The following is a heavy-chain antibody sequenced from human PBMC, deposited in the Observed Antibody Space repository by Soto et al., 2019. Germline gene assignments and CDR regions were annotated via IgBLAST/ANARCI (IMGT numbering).Heavy chain of an antibody. Sequence: SETLSLTCAVYGGSFSGYYWSWIRQPPGKGLEWIGEINHSGSTNYNPSLKSRVTISVDTSKNQFSLKLSPVTAADTAVYYCARGRVLMVYAIDFDYWGQGTLVTVSS. CDR3: ARGRVLMVYAIDFDY. CDR1: GGSFSGYY. CDR2: INHSGST. D-gene: IGHD2-8*01. V-gene: IGHV4-34*01. J-gene: IGHJ4*02.